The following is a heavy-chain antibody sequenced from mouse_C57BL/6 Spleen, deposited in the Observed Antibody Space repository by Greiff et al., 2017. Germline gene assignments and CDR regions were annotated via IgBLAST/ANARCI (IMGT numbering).Heavy chain of an antibody. CDR1: GFTFSSYT. J-gene: IGHJ2*01. CDR3: ARLGATNFDY. V-gene: IGHV5-9*01. D-gene: IGHD1-1*01. Sequence: EVQRVESGGGLVKPGGSLKLSCAASGFTFSSYTMSWVRQTPEKRLEWVATISGGGGNTYYPDSVKGRFTISRDNAKNTLYLQMSSLRSEDTALYYCARLGATNFDYWGQGTTLTVSS. CDR2: ISGGGGNT.